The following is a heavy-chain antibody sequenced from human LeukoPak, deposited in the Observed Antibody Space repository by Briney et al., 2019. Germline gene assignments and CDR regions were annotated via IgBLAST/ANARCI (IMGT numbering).Heavy chain of an antibody. V-gene: IGHV3-30*04. Sequence: PGGSLRLSCAASGFTFSSYAMHWVRQTPGKGLEWVAIISYDGNNQYYADSVKGRFTISRDTSKNTLYLQMYSLRSEDTAVYYCAKDGGVRGPDYYYYMDVWGKGTTVTISS. J-gene: IGHJ6*03. CDR3: AKDGGVRGPDYYYYMDV. CDR1: GFTFSSYA. CDR2: ISYDGNNQ. D-gene: IGHD3-10*01.